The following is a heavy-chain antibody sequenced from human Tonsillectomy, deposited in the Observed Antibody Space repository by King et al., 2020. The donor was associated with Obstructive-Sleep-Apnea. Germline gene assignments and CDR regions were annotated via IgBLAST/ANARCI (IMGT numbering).Heavy chain of an antibody. V-gene: IGHV3-66*01. CDR3: ARRVDY. CDR1: GFTVSSNY. Sequence: VQLVESGGGLVQPGGSLRLSCVASGFTVSSNYMSGGRQAPGKGLEWVSVFYSGGSTYYADSVKGRFTISRDNSKNTLYLQMNSLRAEDTAVYYCARRVDYWGQGTLVTVSS. CDR2: FYSGGST. J-gene: IGHJ4*02.